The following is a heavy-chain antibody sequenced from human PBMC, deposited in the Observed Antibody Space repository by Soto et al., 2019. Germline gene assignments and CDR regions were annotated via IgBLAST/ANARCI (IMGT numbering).Heavy chain of an antibody. CDR2: IYPGDSDT. J-gene: IGHJ4*02. CDR1: GYSFTSYW. V-gene: IGHV5-51*01. CDR3: ARGMRDYDSSGYYGY. Sequence: PGESLEISCKGSGYSFTSYWIGWVRQMPGKGLEWMGIIYPGDSDTRYSPSFQGQVTISADKSISTAYLQWSSLKASDTAMYYCARGMRDYDSSGYYGYWGQGTLVTVSS. D-gene: IGHD3-22*01.